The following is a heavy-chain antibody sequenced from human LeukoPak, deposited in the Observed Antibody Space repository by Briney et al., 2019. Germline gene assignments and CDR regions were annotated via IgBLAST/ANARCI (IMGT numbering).Heavy chain of an antibody. Sequence: GGSLRHSFSASGFTFSSYARHWVRQAPGKGLEYVSVISSNGGSTYYADSVKGRFTISRDNSKNTLYLQMSSLRAEDTAVYYCVKTLIPVAATGAFDIWGERWMLTVSS. CDR1: GFTFSSYA. J-gene: IGHJ3*02. CDR2: ISSNGGST. V-gene: IGHV3-64D*09. CDR3: VKTLIPVAATGAFDI. D-gene: IGHD6-19*01.